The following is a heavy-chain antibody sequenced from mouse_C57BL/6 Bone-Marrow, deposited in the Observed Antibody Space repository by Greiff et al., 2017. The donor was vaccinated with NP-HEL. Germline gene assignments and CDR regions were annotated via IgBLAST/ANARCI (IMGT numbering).Heavy chain of an antibody. CDR3: ASDSRRFDY. CDR2: INPYNGGT. V-gene: IGHV1-19*01. J-gene: IGHJ2*01. CDR1: GYTFTDYY. Sequence: SGPVLVKPGASVKMSCKASGYTFTDYYMNWVKQSHGKSLEWIGVINPYNGGTSYNQKFKGKATLTVDKSSSTAYMELNSLTSEDSAVYYCASDSRRFDYWGQGTTLTVSS.